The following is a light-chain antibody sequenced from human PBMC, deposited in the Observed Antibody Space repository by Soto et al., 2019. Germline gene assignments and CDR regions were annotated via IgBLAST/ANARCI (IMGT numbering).Light chain of an antibody. CDR1: SSNIGAVYD. J-gene: IGLJ2*01. Sequence: QSVLTQPPSVSGAPGQRVTISCTGSSSNIGAVYDVHWYQQLPGTDPKLLIYANTNRPSGVPDRFSGSKSGTSASLAITGLQAEDEADYYCQSYDISLSGSVFGGGTKLTVL. CDR2: ANT. V-gene: IGLV1-40*01. CDR3: QSYDISLSGSV.